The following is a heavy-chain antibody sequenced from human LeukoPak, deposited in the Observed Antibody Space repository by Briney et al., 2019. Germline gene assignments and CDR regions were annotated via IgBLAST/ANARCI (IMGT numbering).Heavy chain of an antibody. CDR2: IYYSGST. CDR3: ASLKNVDFFDY. J-gene: IGHJ4*02. D-gene: IGHD1-1*01. V-gene: IGHV4-39*01. Sequence: SETLSLTCTVSGGSFSSSSYYWGRIRQPPGKGLEWIGSIYYSGSTYYNPSLKSRVTISVDTSKNQFSLKLSSVTATDTAVYYCASLKNVDFFDYWGQGTLVTVSS. CDR1: GGSFSSSSYY.